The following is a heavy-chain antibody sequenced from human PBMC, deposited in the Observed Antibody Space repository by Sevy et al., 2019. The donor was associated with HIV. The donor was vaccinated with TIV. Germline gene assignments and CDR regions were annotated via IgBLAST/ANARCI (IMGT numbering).Heavy chain of an antibody. CDR2: FDPEDGET. Sequence: ASVKVSCKISGYTLTQLSMHWVRQAPGKGLEWMATFDPEDGETMYAQKFQGRVTMTEDTSTDTAYMELDSLRSEDTAFYYCATTKDYYDNSGYPFDSWGQGTLVTVSS. V-gene: IGHV1-24*01. CDR1: GYTLTQLS. D-gene: IGHD3-22*01. J-gene: IGHJ4*02. CDR3: ATTKDYYDNSGYPFDS.